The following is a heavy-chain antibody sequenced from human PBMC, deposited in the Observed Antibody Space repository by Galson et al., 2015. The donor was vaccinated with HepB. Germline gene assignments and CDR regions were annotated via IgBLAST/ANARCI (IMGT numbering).Heavy chain of an antibody. J-gene: IGHJ4*02. V-gene: IGHV4-39*01. CDR2: ISHSGSA. CDR3: ARVPVRILRFSEWLLDFDY. CDR1: GGSISSNSYY. Sequence: ETLSLTCTVSGGSISSNSYYWGWIRQPPGKGLEWIGSISHSGSAYYNPSLKSRVTMSVDTSKNQFSLELTSVTASDTAVYYCARVPVRILRFSEWLLDFDYWGQGTLVTVSS. D-gene: IGHD3-3*01.